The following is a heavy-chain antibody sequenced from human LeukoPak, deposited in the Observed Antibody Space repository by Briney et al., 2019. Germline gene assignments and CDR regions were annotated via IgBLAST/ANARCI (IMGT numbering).Heavy chain of an antibody. J-gene: IGHJ4*02. V-gene: IGHV3-74*01. CDR1: GFTFSYYW. D-gene: IGHD6-19*01. CDR3: ARGVSSGWYYFDY. Sequence: TGGSLRLSCAASGFTFSYYWMHWVRQAPGKGLVWVSRSNSDGSSTSYADSVKGRFTISRDNAKNTLYLQMNSLRAEDTAVYYCARGVSSGWYYFDYWGQGTLVAVSS. CDR2: SNSDGSST.